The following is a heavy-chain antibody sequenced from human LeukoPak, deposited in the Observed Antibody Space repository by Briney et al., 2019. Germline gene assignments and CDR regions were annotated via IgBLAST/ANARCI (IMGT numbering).Heavy chain of an antibody. J-gene: IGHJ4*02. CDR2: IYSGGST. D-gene: IGHD5-24*01. V-gene: IGHV3-53*01. Sequence: PGGSLTPSCAASGFPVSSHYMSWVRQAPGKGLEWVSVIYSGGSTYYADSVKGRFTISRDNSKNTLYLQMNSLRAEDTAVYYCARGMALDYWGQGTLVTVSS. CDR1: GFPVSSHY. CDR3: ARGMALDY.